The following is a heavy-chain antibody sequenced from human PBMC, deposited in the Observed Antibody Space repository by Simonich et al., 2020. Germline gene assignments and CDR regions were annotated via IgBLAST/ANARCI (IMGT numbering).Heavy chain of an antibody. D-gene: IGHD1-26*01. CDR3: ARDRGGSYYDY. CDR1: GYTFTGYY. J-gene: IGHJ4*02. CDR2: INPNSGGK. V-gene: IGHV1-2*02. Sequence: QVQLVQSGAEVKKPGASVKVSCKASGYTFTGYYMHWVRQAPGHGLEGMGWINPNSGGKNDAQKFQGRVTMTRETSSSTAYMELSRLRSDDTAVYYCARDRGGSYYDYWGQGTLVTVSS.